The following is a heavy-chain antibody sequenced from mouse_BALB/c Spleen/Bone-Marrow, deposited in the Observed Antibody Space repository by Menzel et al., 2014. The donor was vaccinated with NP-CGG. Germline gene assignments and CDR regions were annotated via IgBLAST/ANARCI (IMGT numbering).Heavy chain of an antibody. Sequence: EVKLVESGGGLVQPGGSLNLACVASGFDFGRYWMSWARQAPGKGLELIGEINPGSSTINYSPSLKDKFIMSRDNAKNTLYLQMRKVRSEDTALYYCARLGYYGYHDNWGQGTTLTVSS. CDR1: GFDFGRYW. CDR3: ARLGYYGYHDN. CDR2: INPGSSTI. V-gene: IGHV4-2*02. J-gene: IGHJ2*01. D-gene: IGHD1-2*01.